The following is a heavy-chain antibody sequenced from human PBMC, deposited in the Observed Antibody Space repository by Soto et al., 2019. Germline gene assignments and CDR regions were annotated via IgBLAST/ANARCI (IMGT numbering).Heavy chain of an antibody. D-gene: IGHD6-6*01. V-gene: IGHV4-34*01. Sequence: ETLSLTCAVYGGSFSGYYWSWIRQPPGKGLEWIGEINHSGSTNYNPSLKSRVTISVDTSKNQFSLKLSSVTAADTAVYYCAREGGSSSERYYYYYMDVWGKGTTVTVSS. CDR1: GGSFSGYY. CDR2: INHSGST. CDR3: AREGGSSSERYYYYYMDV. J-gene: IGHJ6*03.